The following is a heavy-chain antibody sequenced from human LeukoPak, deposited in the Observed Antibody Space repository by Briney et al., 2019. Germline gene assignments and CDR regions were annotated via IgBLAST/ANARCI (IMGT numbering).Heavy chain of an antibody. J-gene: IGHJ4*02. CDR1: GFTFSSYS. CDR3: ARGGSSYWGQSKYYFDY. Sequence: PGGSLRLSCAASGFTFSSYSMDWVRQAPGKGLEWVSSISSSSSYIYYADSVKGRFTISRDNAKNSLYLQMNGLRAEDTAVYYCARGGSSYWGQSKYYFDYWGQGTLVTVSS. CDR2: ISSSSSYI. V-gene: IGHV3-21*01. D-gene: IGHD7-27*01.